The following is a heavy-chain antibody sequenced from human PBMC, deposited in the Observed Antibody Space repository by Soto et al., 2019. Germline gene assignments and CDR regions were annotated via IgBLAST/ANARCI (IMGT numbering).Heavy chain of an antibody. Sequence: EVQLLESGGGLVQPGGSLRVSCAASGFTFSNYAMRWVRQAPGKGLEWVSAISGGGDTTYYADSVKGRFTISRDNSKNTLYLQMNSLRAEDTALYYCAKTVPATNYWGQGTLVTVSS. J-gene: IGHJ4*02. CDR2: ISGGGDTT. V-gene: IGHV3-23*01. D-gene: IGHD6-19*01. CDR1: GFTFSNYA. CDR3: AKTVPATNY.